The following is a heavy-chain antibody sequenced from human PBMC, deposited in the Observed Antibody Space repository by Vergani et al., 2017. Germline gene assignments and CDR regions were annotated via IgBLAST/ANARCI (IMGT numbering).Heavy chain of an antibody. CDR2: IRNKAYGGTT. J-gene: IGHJ4*02. Sequence: EVQLVESGGGLVPPGRSLRLSCAASGFSFGDYAMIWVRQAPGKGREWVAFIRNKAYGGTTEYSASVKGRFTISRDDSKRLAYLQLSGLKTEDTAVYFCSIGRGYSFGYSDYWGQGTLVTVSS. V-gene: IGHV3-49*04. CDR3: SIGRGYSFGYSDY. CDR1: GFSFGDYA. D-gene: IGHD5-18*01.